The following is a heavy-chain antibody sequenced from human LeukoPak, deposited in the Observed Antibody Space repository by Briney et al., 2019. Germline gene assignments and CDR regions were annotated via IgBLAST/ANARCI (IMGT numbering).Heavy chain of an antibody. J-gene: IGHJ4*02. D-gene: IGHD1-1*01. V-gene: IGHV1-69*06. CDR2: IIPIFGTA. Sequence: SVKVSCKASGGTFSSYAISWVRQAPGQGLEWMGRIIPIFGTANYAQRFQGRVTITADRSTSTAYMELSSLRSEDTAVYYCARDLETQGDYWGQGTLVTVSS. CDR3: ARDLETQGDY. CDR1: GGTFSSYA.